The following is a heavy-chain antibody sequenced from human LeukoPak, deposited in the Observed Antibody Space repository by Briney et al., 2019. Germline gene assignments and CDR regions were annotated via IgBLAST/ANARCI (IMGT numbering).Heavy chain of an antibody. D-gene: IGHD3-10*01. Sequence: ASVKVSCKASGYTFTSYYMHWVQQAPGQGLEWMGIINPSGGSTSYAQKFQGRVTMTRDTSTSTVYMELSSLRSEDTAVYYCARDSMPDSPMVRGVIIYYYYYGMDVWGKGTTVTVSS. CDR3: ARDSMPDSPMVRGVIIYYYYYGMDV. CDR1: GYTFTSYY. V-gene: IGHV1-46*01. J-gene: IGHJ6*04. CDR2: INPSGGST.